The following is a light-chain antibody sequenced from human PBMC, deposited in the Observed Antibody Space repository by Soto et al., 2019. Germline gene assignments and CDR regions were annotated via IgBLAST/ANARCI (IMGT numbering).Light chain of an antibody. J-gene: IGKJ4*01. CDR3: MQGTYWPRLT. V-gene: IGKV2-30*01. Sequence: DIVRTQSPLSLPVTLGQPASISCRSSQSLVYSDGNTYLNWFHQRPGQSPRRLIYKVSNRDSGVPDRFSGSGSGTDFTLKISRVEAEDVGVYYCMQGTYWPRLTFGGGTKVDIK. CDR2: KVS. CDR1: QSLVYSDGNTY.